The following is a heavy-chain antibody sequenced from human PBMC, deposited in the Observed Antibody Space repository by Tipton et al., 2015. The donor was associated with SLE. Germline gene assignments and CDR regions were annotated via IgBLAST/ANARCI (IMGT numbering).Heavy chain of an antibody. V-gene: IGHV4-34*01. J-gene: IGHJ5*02. D-gene: IGHD5-18*01. Sequence: TLSLTCAVYGETFSGYYWSWIRQPPGKGLGWIGEITHSGGTNYNPSLKSRVTISVDTSKNQFSLRLTSVIAADTAVYYCARLHGYSYGLNWFDPWGQGTLISVSS. CDR3: ARLHGYSYGLNWFDP. CDR1: GETFSGYY. CDR2: ITHSGGT.